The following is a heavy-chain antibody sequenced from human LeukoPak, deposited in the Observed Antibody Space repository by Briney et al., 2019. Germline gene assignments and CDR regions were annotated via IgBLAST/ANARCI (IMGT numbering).Heavy chain of an antibody. CDR3: ARGHSYGSGSYPGFQH. CDR2: IRYDGSNK. CDR1: GFTFSSYA. J-gene: IGHJ1*01. V-gene: IGHV3-30*02. Sequence: GGSLRLSCAASGFTFSSYAMSWVRQAPGKGLEWVAFIRYDGSNKYYADSVKGRFTISRDNSKNTLYLQMNSLRSDDTAVYYCARGHSYGSGSYPGFQHWGQGTLVTVSS. D-gene: IGHD3-10*01.